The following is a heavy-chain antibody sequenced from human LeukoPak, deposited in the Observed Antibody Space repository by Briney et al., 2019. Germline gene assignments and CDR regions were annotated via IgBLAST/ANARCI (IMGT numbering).Heavy chain of an antibody. V-gene: IGHV3-74*01. CDR1: GLAFSAYK. CDR3: ARDSPRTGP. J-gene: IGHJ5*02. Sequence: SGGSLRLSCAASGLAFSAYKMHWVRQAPRKGLVWVSRISTDGYTTDYADFVQGRFTASRDNTKNTWSLEMNSLRAEDTAVYYCARDSPRTGPWGQGVLVTVSS. CDR2: ISTDGYTT. D-gene: IGHD1-1*01.